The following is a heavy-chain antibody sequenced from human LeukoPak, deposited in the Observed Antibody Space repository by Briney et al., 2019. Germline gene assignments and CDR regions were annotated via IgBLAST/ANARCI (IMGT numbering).Heavy chain of an antibody. CDR3: ARGGGYSYGTNDY. Sequence: GGSLRLSCAASGFTFSSYEMNWVRQAPGKGLEWVSYISSSGSTIYYADSVKGRFTISRDNAKNTLSLQMNSLRAEDTAVYYCARGGGYSYGTNDYWGQGTLVTVSS. D-gene: IGHD5-18*01. J-gene: IGHJ4*02. V-gene: IGHV3-48*03. CDR1: GFTFSSYE. CDR2: ISSSGSTI.